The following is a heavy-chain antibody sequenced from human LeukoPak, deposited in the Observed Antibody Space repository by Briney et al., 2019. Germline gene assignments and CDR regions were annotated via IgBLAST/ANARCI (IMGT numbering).Heavy chain of an antibody. J-gene: IGHJ4*02. Sequence: ASVKVSCEASGYTFTSYGISWVRQAPGQGLEWMGWISAYNGNTNYAQKLQGRVTMTTDTSTSTAYMELRSLRSDDTAVYYCARAHRGGGYSSSWFGLDYWGQGTLVTVSS. CDR3: ARAHRGGGYSSSWFGLDY. D-gene: IGHD6-13*01. CDR1: GYTFTSYG. V-gene: IGHV1-18*01. CDR2: ISAYNGNT.